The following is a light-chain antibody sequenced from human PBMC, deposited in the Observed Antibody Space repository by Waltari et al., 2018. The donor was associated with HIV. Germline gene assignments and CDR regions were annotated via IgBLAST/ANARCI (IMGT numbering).Light chain of an antibody. Sequence: QSALTQPRSVSGSPGQSVPISSTGPRRDVGHYNSVSWYQQHPGKAPKLMIYDVSKWPSGVPDRFSGSKSGNTASLTISGLQAEDEADYYCCSYAGTYTYVFGTGTKVTVL. J-gene: IGLJ1*01. CDR1: RRDVGHYNS. CDR3: CSYAGTYTYV. CDR2: DVS. V-gene: IGLV2-11*01.